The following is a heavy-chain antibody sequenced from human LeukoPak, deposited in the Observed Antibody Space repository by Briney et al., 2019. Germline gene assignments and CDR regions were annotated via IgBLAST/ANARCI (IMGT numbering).Heavy chain of an antibody. J-gene: IGHJ6*02. CDR2: IYYSGST. V-gene: IGHV4-31*11. CDR3: ASSKKDYYGMDV. Sequence: SQTLSLTCAVSGGSISSGGYSWSWIRQPPGKGLEWIGYIYYSGSTYYNPSLKSRVTISVDTSKNQFSLKLSSVTAADTAVYYCASSKKDYYGMDVWGQGTTVTVS. CDR1: GGSISSGGYS.